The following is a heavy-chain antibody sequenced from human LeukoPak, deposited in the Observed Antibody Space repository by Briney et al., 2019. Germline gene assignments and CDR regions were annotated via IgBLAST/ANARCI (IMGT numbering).Heavy chain of an antibody. CDR1: GGSVGSGTYY. Sequence: SETLSLTCTVSGGSVGSGTYYWSWIRQSPGKGLEWIGNVYYSGSAYYNPSLKSLVTMSVDTSKNQFSLKLSSVTAADTAVYYCARKPIINNAWYYFDYWGQGTLVTVSS. J-gene: IGHJ4*02. CDR3: ARKPIINNAWYYFDY. V-gene: IGHV4-39*07. CDR2: VYYSGSA. D-gene: IGHD1/OR15-1a*01.